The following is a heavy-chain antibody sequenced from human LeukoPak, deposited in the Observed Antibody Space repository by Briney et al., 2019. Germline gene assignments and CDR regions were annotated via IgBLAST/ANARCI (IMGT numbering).Heavy chain of an antibody. CDR3: AIWDLYYFDY. CDR2: INPNSGGT. D-gene: IGHD1-26*01. V-gene: IGHV1-2*02. Sequence: ASVKVSCKASGYTFTSYGISWVRQAPGQGLEWMGWINPNSGGTNYAQKFQGRVTMTRDTSISTAYMELSRLRSDDTAVYYCAIWDLYYFDYWGQGTLVTVSS. CDR1: GYTFTSYG. J-gene: IGHJ4*02.